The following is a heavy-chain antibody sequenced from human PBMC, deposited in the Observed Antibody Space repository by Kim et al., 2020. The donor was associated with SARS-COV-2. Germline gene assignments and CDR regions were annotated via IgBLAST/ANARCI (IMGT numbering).Heavy chain of an antibody. CDR3: ARQVEARIIVVGCEL. Sequence: GGSLRLSCAASGFTFSNYNINWVRQAPGKGLEWVSSISSRSDYIDYADSVKGRFTISRDNAKNSVYLHMNRLRADDTAVYYCARQVEARIIVVGCELWGRGARVPVSS. CDR1: GFTFSNYN. V-gene: IGHV3-21*01. CDR2: ISSRSDYI. J-gene: IGHJ4*02. D-gene: IGHD2-15*01.